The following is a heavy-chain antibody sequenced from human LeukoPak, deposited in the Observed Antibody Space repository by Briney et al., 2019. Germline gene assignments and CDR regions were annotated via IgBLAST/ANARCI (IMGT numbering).Heavy chain of an antibody. V-gene: IGHV5-10-1*01. CDR1: GYSFTSYW. Sequence: GESLKISCKGSGYSFTSYWITWLRQMPGKGLECMGRIDPSDSYTNYSPSFQGHVTISADKSISTAYLQWSSLKASDTAMYYCARRGYGDALDYWGQGTLVTVSS. CDR3: ARRGYGDALDY. CDR2: IDPSDSYT. J-gene: IGHJ4*02. D-gene: IGHD4-17*01.